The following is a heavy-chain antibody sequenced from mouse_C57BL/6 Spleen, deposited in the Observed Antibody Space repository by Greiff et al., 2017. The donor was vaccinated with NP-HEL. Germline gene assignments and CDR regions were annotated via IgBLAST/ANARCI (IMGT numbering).Heavy chain of an antibody. CDR1: GYTFTSYW. J-gene: IGHJ2*01. CDR2: IYPGSGST. Sequence: VKLKQPGAELVKPGASVKMSCKASGYTFTSYWITWVKQRPGQGLEWIGDIYPGSGSTNYNEKFKSKATLTVDTSSSTAYMQLSSLTSEDSAVYYCARGIRDFDYWGQGTTLTVSS. V-gene: IGHV1-55*01. CDR3: ARGIRDFDY. D-gene: IGHD5-2*01.